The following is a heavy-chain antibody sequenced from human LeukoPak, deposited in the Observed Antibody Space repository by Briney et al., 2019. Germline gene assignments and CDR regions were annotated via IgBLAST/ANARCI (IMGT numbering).Heavy chain of an antibody. J-gene: IGHJ4*02. D-gene: IGHD5-18*01. Sequence: SETLSLTCTVSGGSISSGDYYWSWIRQPPGKGLEWIGYIYYSGSTYYNPSLKSRVTISVDTSKNQFSLKLSSVTAADTAVYYCARGGLYSYGYFDYWGQGTLVTVSS. CDR2: IYYSGST. CDR1: GGSISSGDYY. V-gene: IGHV4-30-4*01. CDR3: ARGGLYSYGYFDY.